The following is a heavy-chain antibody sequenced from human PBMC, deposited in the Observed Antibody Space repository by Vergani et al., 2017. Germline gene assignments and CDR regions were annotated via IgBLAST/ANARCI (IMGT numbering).Heavy chain of an antibody. V-gene: IGHV3-21*01. J-gene: IGHJ4*02. Sequence: EVQLVESGGGLVKPGGSLRLSRAASGFTFSSYSMNWVRQAPGKGLEWVSSISSSSSYRYYADSVKGRFTISRDNAKNSLYLQMNSLRAEDTAVYYCARAPTYYYDSSGYLGYWGQGTLVTVSS. CDR3: ARAPTYYYDSSGYLGY. CDR2: ISSSSSYR. CDR1: GFTFSSYS. D-gene: IGHD3-22*01.